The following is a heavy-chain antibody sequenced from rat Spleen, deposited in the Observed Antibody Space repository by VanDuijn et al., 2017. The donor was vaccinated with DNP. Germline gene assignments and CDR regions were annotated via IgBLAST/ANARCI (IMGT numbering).Heavy chain of an antibody. D-gene: IGHD4-3*01. CDR2: INMGSGGT. CDR1: GYTFTTYY. Sequence: QVQLQQSGAGVAKPGSSVKISCKASGYTFTTYYIGWIKQTTGQGLDYIGYINMGSGGTNYNEKFKGKATLTVDKSSSTAFMQLSSLTPDDSAVYYCASSWVGVRGIWFAFWGQGTLVTVSS. CDR3: ASSWVGVRGIWFAF. V-gene: IGHV1-43*01. J-gene: IGHJ3*01.